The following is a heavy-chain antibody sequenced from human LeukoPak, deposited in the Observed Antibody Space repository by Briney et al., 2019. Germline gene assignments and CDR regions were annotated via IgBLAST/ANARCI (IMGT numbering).Heavy chain of an antibody. V-gene: IGHV3-30*04. CDR1: GFTFNNYP. J-gene: IGHJ6*02. Sequence: PGGSLRLSCAASGFTFNNYPMHWVRQAPGKGLEWVAVISYDGRNKYYADSVKGRLTISRDNSKNTLYLQMNSLRAEDTAVYYCARDRVWSSNPKTYYYYGMDVWGQGTTVTVSS. CDR3: ARDRVWSSNPKTYYYYGMDV. CDR2: ISYDGRNK. D-gene: IGHD3-3*01.